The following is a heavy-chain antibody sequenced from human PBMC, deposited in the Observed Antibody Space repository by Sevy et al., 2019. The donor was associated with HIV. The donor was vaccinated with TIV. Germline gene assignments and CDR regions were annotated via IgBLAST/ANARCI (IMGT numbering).Heavy chain of an antibody. CDR3: ARGPHRCSGSSCYTVYFDY. CDR1: GGTFSSYG. D-gene: IGHD2-15*01. CDR2: IIPIFGTA. V-gene: IGHV1-69*06. Sequence: ASVKVSCKASGGTFSSYGFSWVRQAPGQGLEWMGGIIPIFGTAKYAQKFQGRVTITADKSTTTAYMELGSLRSEDTAVYYCARGPHRCSGSSCYTVYFDYWGQGTLVTVSS. J-gene: IGHJ4*01.